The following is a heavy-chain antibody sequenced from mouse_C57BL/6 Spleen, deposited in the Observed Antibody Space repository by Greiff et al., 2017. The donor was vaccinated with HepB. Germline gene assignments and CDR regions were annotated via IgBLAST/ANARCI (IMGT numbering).Heavy chain of an antibody. V-gene: IGHV1-81*01. CDR1: GYTFTSYG. CDR2: IYPRSGNT. D-gene: IGHD4-1*01. CDR3: ARSSGREPAMDY. J-gene: IGHJ4*01. Sequence: VKLQESGAELARPGASVKLSCKASGYTFTSYGISWVKQRTGQGLEWIGEIYPRSGNTYYNEKFKGKATLTADKSSSTAYMELRSLTSEDSAVYFCARSSGREPAMDYWGQGTSVTVSS.